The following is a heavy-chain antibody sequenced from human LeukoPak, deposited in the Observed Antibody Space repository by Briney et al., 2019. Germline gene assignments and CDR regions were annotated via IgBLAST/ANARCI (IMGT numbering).Heavy chain of an antibody. CDR3: ARVAKVYYDFWSGYSWFDP. CDR1: GFTFDDYA. Sequence: GGSLRLSCAASGFTFDDYAMHWVRQGPGKGLEWVSGISWNSGSIGYADSVKGRFTISRDNAKNSLYLQMNSLRAEDTAVYYCARVAKVYYDFWSGYSWFDPWGQGTLVTVSS. CDR2: ISWNSGSI. J-gene: IGHJ5*02. V-gene: IGHV3-9*01. D-gene: IGHD3-3*01.